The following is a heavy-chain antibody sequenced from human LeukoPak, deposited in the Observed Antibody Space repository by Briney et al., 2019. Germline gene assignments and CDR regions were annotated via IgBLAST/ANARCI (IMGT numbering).Heavy chain of an antibody. V-gene: IGHV4-59*01. CDR3: ARDRDYYGSGSSTSFDY. D-gene: IGHD3-10*01. CDR2: IHYSGST. J-gene: IGHJ4*02. Sequence: SETLSLTCTVSGGSITSYYWSWIRQPPGKGLEWIGCIHYSGSTNYNPSLKSRVTISVDTSKNQFSLKLSSMTAADTAVYYCARDRDYYGSGSSTSFDYWGQGTLVTVSS. CDR1: GGSITSYY.